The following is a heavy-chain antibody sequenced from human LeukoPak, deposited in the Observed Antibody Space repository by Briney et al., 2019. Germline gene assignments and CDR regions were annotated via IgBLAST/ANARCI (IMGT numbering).Heavy chain of an antibody. D-gene: IGHD2-2*01. CDR2: INPSGGST. CDR3: ATDGSSTDDYYFDY. J-gene: IGHJ4*02. CDR1: GYSFTSYY. Sequence: ASVKVSCKASGYSFTSYYIHWVRQSPGQGLEWMGIINPSGGSTSYAQKFQGRVIMTRDTSTSTVYMDLSSLRSEDTAVYYCATDGSSTDDYYFDYWGQRTLVTVSS. V-gene: IGHV1-46*01.